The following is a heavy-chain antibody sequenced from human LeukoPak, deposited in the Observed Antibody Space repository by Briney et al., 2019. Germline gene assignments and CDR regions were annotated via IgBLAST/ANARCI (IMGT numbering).Heavy chain of an antibody. V-gene: IGHV3-30*03. J-gene: IGHJ5*02. CDR3: AMTYSSGWYNLGP. Sequence: GGSLRLSCAASGFTFSSYGMHWVRQAPGKGLEWVAVISYDGSNKYYTDSVKGRFTISRDNSKNTLYLQMNSLRAEDTAVYYCAMTYSSGWYNLGPWGQGTLVTVSS. CDR1: GFTFSSYG. CDR2: ISYDGSNK. D-gene: IGHD6-19*01.